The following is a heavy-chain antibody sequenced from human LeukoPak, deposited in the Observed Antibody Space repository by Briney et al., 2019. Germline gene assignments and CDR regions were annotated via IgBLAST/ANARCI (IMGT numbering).Heavy chain of an antibody. CDR1: GYTFTSYD. CDR3: ARRFRRSGSYFVY. Sequence: GASVKVSCKPSGYTFTSYDINWLRQATGQGLEWMGWMNPNSGNTGYAQKFQGRVTITRNTSISTAYMELSSLRSEDTAVYYCARRFRRSGSYFVYWGQGTLVTVSS. D-gene: IGHD1-26*01. V-gene: IGHV1-8*03. CDR2: MNPNSGNT. J-gene: IGHJ4*02.